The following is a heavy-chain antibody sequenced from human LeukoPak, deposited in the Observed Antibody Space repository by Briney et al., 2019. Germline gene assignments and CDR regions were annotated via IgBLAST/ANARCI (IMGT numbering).Heavy chain of an antibody. V-gene: IGHV1-18*01. Sequence: ASVKVSCKASGYTFTSYGISWVRQAPRQGLEWMGWISAYNGNTNYAQKLQGRVTMTTDTSTSTAYMELRSLRSDDTAVYYCARVSDDYSNWDYFDYWGQGTLVTVSS. CDR1: GYTFTSYG. D-gene: IGHD4-11*01. J-gene: IGHJ4*02. CDR3: ARVSDDYSNWDYFDY. CDR2: ISAYNGNT.